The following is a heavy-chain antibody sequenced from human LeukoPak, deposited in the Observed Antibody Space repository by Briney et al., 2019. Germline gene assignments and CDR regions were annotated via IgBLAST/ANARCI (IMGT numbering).Heavy chain of an antibody. Sequence: ASVKVSCKASGYTFTSYYMHWVRQAPGQGLEWMGIINPSGGSTSYAQKFQGRVTMTRDTSTSTVYMELSSLRSEDTAVYYCARGPRRNARSWVPAAPGIDYWGQGTLVTVSS. CDR2: INPSGGST. V-gene: IGHV1-46*01. J-gene: IGHJ4*02. D-gene: IGHD2-2*01. CDR1: GYTFTSYY. CDR3: ARGPRRNARSWVPAAPGIDY.